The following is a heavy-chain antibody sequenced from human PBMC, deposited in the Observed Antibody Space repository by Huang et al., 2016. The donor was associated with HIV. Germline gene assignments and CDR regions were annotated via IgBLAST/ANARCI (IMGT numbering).Heavy chain of an antibody. CDR1: GGSISSRSYS. V-gene: IGHV4-39*02. J-gene: IGHJ4*02. CDR2: MSYSGKP. CDR3: AGDDMYCSDGSCSGFDY. Sequence: QLQLQESGPGLVKPSETLSLTCTVSGGSISSRSYSWGWIRQPPGKGLGWIGSMSYSGKPYDNPSRKSRVNITVDTAQNQFSLGGGSAPASDTAGYYCAGDDMYCSDGSCSGFDYWGQGSLVTVSS. D-gene: IGHD2-15*01.